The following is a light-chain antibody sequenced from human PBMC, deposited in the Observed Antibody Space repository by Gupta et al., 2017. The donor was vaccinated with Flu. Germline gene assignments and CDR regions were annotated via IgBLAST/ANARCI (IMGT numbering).Light chain of an antibody. J-gene: IGKJ2*01. CDR1: QYISSY. Sequence: PSSLSASEGDRVTITCRASQYISSYLNWYQQKAGKAPQLLIYTASNVQSGVTSRFSGSGSGTDFTLTISRLQPEDFATSYCQQSDDIPYTFGQGTKLEIK. CDR2: TAS. CDR3: QQSDDIPYT. V-gene: IGKV1-39*01.